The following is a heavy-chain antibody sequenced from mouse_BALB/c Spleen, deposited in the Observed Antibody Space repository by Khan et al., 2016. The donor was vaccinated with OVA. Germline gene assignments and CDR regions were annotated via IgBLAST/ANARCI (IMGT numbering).Heavy chain of an antibody. CDR1: GFTFSNYA. Sequence: EVQLVESGGGLVKPGGSLYLSCAASGFTFSNYAMSWVRQSPEKGLEWVASISSGDSAYYPDSVKGRLTICRDNSRNILYLQMSSLRSEDTAMYYCARDYWFAYWGQGTLVTVSA. V-gene: IGHV5-6-5*01. CDR2: ISSGDSA. CDR3: ARDYWFAY. J-gene: IGHJ3*01.